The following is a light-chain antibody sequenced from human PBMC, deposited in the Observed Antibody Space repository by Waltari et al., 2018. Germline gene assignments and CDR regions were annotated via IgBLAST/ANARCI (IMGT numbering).Light chain of an antibody. CDR3: HSADFSGNFRV. CDR1: ALPKQY. V-gene: IGLV3-25*03. J-gene: IGLJ2*01. CDR2: QDT. Sequence: YELTQSPSISVSPGQTARITCSGDALPKQYSYWYQQRPGPAPSLVIYQDTERPSGIPERFSGSSSGTTVTLTISDVQAEDEGDYYCHSADFSGNFRVFGGGTRLTV.